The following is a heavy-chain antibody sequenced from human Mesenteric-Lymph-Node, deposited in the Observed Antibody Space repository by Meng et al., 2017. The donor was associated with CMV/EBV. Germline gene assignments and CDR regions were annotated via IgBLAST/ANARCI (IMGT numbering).Heavy chain of an antibody. CDR1: GYTLTSYY. D-gene: IGHD3-22*01. CDR2: INPLGGRR. J-gene: IGHJ4*02. V-gene: IGHV1-46*01. CDR3: ARGFRVFYYDSSGYYS. Sequence: SGYTLTSYYIHWVRQAPGQGLEWMGIINPLGGRRSISQKFQGRVTKNSDTSTSTVYMELSSLRSEDTAVYYCARGFRVFYYDSSGYYSWGQGTLVTVSS.